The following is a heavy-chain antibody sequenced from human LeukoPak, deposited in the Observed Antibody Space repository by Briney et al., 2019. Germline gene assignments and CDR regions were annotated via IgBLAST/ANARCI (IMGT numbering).Heavy chain of an antibody. J-gene: IGHJ4*02. CDR3: ARDVRGTLDY. CDR2: IRQDGRDI. CDR1: GFTLGHYW. Sequence: SGGSLRLSCEAFGFTLGHYWMAWVRQAPGKGLEWVANIRQDGRDIGQADSVKGRFTISRDNAKNSLYLQMNSLEADDSGLYYCARDVRGTLDYWGQGILVTVSS. D-gene: IGHD1-26*01. V-gene: IGHV3-7*01.